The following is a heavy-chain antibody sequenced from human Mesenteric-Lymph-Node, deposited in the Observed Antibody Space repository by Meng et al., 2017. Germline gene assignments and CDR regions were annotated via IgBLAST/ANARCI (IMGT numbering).Heavy chain of an antibody. Sequence: ASVKVSCKASGYTFTSYAMHWVRQAPGQRLEWMGWINAGNGNTKYSQKFQGRVTITRDTSASTAYMELSSLRSEDTAVYYCARGFAEDTPPYYYYGLDVWGQGTTVTVSS. D-gene: IGHD2-15*01. CDR3: ARGFAEDTPPYYYYGLDV. CDR2: INAGNGNT. J-gene: IGHJ6*02. CDR1: GYTFTSYA. V-gene: IGHV1-3*01.